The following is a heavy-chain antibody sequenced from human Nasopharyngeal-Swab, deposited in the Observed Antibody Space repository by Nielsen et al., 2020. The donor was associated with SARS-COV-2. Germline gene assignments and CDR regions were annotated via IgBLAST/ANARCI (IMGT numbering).Heavy chain of an antibody. CDR1: GLNFSSYG. V-gene: IGHV3-33*01. Sequence: GESLKISCAVSGLNFSSYGMHWVRQAPGKGLEWVAFIWHDGSYTYYAESVKGRFTISRDSSKNTVYQQMKSLRAEDTAVYYCARDTSGSGWPYYMDVWGKGTTVTVSS. J-gene: IGHJ6*03. D-gene: IGHD6-19*01. CDR3: ARDTSGSGWPYYMDV. CDR2: IWHDGSYT.